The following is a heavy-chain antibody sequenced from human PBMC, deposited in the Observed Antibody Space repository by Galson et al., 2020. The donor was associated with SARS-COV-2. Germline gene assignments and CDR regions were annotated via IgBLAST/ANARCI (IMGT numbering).Heavy chain of an antibody. CDR3: AGYQLLYYDY. Sequence: SETLSLTCTVSGGSISSYYWSWIRQPPGKGLEWIGYIYYSGSTNYNPSLKSRVTISVDTSKNQFSLKLSSVTAADTAVYYCAGYQLLYYDYWGQGTLGTVSS. CDR2: IYYSGST. D-gene: IGHD2-2*02. CDR1: GGSISSYY. V-gene: IGHV4-59*01. J-gene: IGHJ4*02.